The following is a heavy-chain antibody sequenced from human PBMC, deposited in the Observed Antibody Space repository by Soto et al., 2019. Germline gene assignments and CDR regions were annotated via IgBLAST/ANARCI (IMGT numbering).Heavy chain of an antibody. D-gene: IGHD6-13*01. CDR1: GYTFTNYA. J-gene: IGHJ1*01. V-gene: IGHV1-3*01. CDR2: INAGRGKT. CDR3: ACGQPVASFQH. Sequence: QVQLVQSGAEVKKPGASVKVSCKASGYTFTNYAIHWVRQAPGQRLEWLGWINAGRGKTKYSQRFEGRVSITRDTSASTAYMEVSRLTSEKTCVYYWACGQPVASFQHWGQGPLVTVST.